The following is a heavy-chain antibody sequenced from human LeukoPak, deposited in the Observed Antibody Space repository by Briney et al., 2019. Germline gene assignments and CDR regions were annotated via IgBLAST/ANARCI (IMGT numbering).Heavy chain of an antibody. V-gene: IGHV1-2*06. J-gene: IGHJ3*02. Sequence: GASVKVSCTASGYTFTGYYMHWLRQAPGQGLEWMGRINPNSGGTNYAQKFQGRVTMTRDTSISTAYMELSRLRSDDTAVYYCARGGTAGHDAFDIWGQGTMVTVSS. CDR3: ARGGTAGHDAFDI. CDR1: GYTFTGYY. CDR2: INPNSGGT.